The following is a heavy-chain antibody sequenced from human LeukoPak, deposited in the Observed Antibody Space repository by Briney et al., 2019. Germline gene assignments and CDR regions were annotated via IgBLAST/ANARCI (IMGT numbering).Heavy chain of an antibody. CDR2: IWYDGSNK. V-gene: IGHV3-33*06. CDR1: GFTFSSHG. J-gene: IGHJ6*03. CDR3: AKADRASNYYYYMDV. Sequence: GGSLRLSCAASGFTFSSHGMHWVRQAPGQGLEWVAVIWYDGSNKYYADSVKGRFTISRDNSKNTLYLQMNSLRAEDTAVYYCAKADRASNYYYYMDVWGKGTTVTVSS.